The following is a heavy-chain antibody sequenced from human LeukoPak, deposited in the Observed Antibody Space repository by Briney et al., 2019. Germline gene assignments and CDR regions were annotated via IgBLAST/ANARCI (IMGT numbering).Heavy chain of an antibody. CDR3: ARVGSSSWYGFDY. V-gene: IGHV4-61*02. CDR1: GGSISSGSYY. CDR2: IYTSGST. Sequence: SETLSLTCTVSGGSISSGSYYWSWIRQPAGKGLEWIGRIYTSGSTNYNPSLKSRVTISVDTPKNQFSLRLSSVTAADTAVYYCARVGSSSWYGFDYWGQGTLVTVSS. J-gene: IGHJ4*02. D-gene: IGHD6-13*01.